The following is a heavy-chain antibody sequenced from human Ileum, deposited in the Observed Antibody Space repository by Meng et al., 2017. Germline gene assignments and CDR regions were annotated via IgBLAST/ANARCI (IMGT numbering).Heavy chain of an antibody. Sequence: QVLLGTSGPVLVKPPPTYSPPSTLFGVSIRRGFSPWNWIRKHTGKGLEWIGSIYSSGTIYYNPSLKSRVTISLDTSKNQFSLNLSSVTAADTAVYYCARDRFSSGSSNWFDPWGQGTLVTVSS. D-gene: IGHD3-10*01. CDR2: IYSSGTI. V-gene: IGHV4-31*02. CDR3: ARDRFSSGSSNWFDP. J-gene: IGHJ5*02. CDR1: GVSIRRGFSP.